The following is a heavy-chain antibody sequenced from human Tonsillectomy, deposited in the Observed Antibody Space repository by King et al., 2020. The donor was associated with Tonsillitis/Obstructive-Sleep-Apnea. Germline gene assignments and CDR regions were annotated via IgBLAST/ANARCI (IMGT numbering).Heavy chain of an antibody. CDR3: ASAGDSYAAMDV. Sequence: VQLVESGAEVKKPGESLRISCKVSGCNFTNYWINWVRQMPGKGLEWMGRIDDSDSYTDYSPSFQGHVSISADKSISTAYLQWSSLKASDTAMYYCASAGDSYAAMDVWGHGTTVTVSS. J-gene: IGHJ6*02. CDR1: GCNFTNYW. D-gene: IGHD1-26*01. V-gene: IGHV5-10-1*03. CDR2: IDDSDSYT.